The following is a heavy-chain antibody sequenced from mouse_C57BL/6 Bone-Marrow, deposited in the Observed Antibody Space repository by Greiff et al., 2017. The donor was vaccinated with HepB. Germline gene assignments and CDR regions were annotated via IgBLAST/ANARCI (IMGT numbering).Heavy chain of an antibody. CDR1: GYTFTDYE. V-gene: IGHV1-15*01. Sequence: QVQLQQSGAELVRPGASVTLSCKASGYTFTDYEMHWVKQTPVHGLEWIGAIDPETGGTAYNQKFKGKAILTADKSSSAAYMELRSLTSEDSAVYCCTTVYDYGSSSYDFGDWGQGTTLTVAS. J-gene: IGHJ2*01. D-gene: IGHD1-1*01. CDR3: TTVYDYGSSSYDFGD. CDR2: IDPETGGT.